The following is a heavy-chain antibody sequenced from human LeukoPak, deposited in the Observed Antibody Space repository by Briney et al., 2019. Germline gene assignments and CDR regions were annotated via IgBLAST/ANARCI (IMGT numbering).Heavy chain of an antibody. CDR3: ARGCSGGSCPNLDY. J-gene: IGHJ4*02. Sequence: SETLSLTCAVSGGSISSGGYSWSWIRQPPGKGLEWIGYIYYSGSTYYNPSLKSRVTISVDTSKNQFSLKLSSVTAADTAVYYCARGCSGGSCPNLDYWGQGTLVTVSS. CDR1: GGSISSGGYS. D-gene: IGHD2-15*01. CDR2: IYYSGST. V-gene: IGHV4-30-4*07.